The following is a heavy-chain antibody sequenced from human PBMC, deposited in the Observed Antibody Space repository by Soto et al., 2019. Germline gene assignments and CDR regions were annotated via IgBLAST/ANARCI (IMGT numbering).Heavy chain of an antibody. D-gene: IGHD3-22*01. V-gene: IGHV3-74*01. CDR1: GFTFSSYW. J-gene: IGHJ3*02. CDR2: INSDGSST. CDR3: ARGPYYYDSSGYYFSTGLTGAFDI. Sequence: EVQLVESGGGLVQPGGSLRLSCAASGFTFSSYWMHWVRQAPGKGLVWVSRINSDGSSTSYADSVKGRFTISRDNAKKTLYLQMNSLRAEDTAVYYCARGPYYYDSSGYYFSTGLTGAFDIWGQGTMVTVSS.